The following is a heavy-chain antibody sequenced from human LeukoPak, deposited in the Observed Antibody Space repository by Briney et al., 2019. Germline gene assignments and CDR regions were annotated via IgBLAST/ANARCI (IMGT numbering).Heavy chain of an antibody. J-gene: IGHJ5*02. D-gene: IGHD3-22*01. Sequence: SETLSLTCSVSGGSISSSSYYWGWIRQPPGKGLEWIGSIYYSGSTYYNPSLKSRVTISVDTSKNQFSLKLSSVTAANTAVYYCARQDYYDSSGLFDPWGQGTLVTVSS. V-gene: IGHV4-39*07. CDR2: IYYSGST. CDR1: GGSISSSSYY. CDR3: ARQDYYDSSGLFDP.